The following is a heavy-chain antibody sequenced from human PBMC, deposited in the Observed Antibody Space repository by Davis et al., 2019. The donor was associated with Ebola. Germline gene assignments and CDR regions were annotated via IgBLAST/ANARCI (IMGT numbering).Heavy chain of an antibody. V-gene: IGHV1-69*08. Sequence: SVQETCKTSRDIHSTYIISWVRQPPGQGLEWMGRVIPILDTTNYAQNVQGRVTITADKSTSTSYMEISSLRSEDTAVYYCARDDNWGSRGAFEIWGQGTLVIVSS. CDR2: VIPILDTT. J-gene: IGHJ3*02. CDR1: RDIHSTYI. D-gene: IGHD7-27*01. CDR3: ARDDNWGSRGAFEI.